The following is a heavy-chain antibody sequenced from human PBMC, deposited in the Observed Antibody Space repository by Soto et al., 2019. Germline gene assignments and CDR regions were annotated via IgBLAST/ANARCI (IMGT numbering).Heavy chain of an antibody. J-gene: IGHJ3*01. V-gene: IGHV4-4*07. CDR3: ARDQSGAADF. D-gene: IGHD7-27*01. CDR2: ISATGTT. CDR1: GDSMSSYY. Sequence: QVQLQESGPGLVEPSETLSLTCTVSGDSMSSYYWSWIGQSAEKGPEWIGRISATGTTTYIRPLKSRITLSVDASRNQSSLNLRFVTAANTAGYFCARDQSGAADFWGQGTVLIVS.